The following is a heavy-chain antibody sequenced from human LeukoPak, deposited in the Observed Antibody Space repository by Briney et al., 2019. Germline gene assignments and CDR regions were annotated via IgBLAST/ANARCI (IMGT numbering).Heavy chain of an antibody. V-gene: IGHV3-48*02. CDR1: GFTFSGNG. CDR2: ITSKNNGM. Sequence: PGGSLRLSCAASGFTFSGNGMNWVRHAPGKGLEWVSYITSKNNGMYYADSVKGRFTISRDNAKNSLDLQMNSLRDEDTAVYYCARDSYGSPDYWGQGTLVTVSS. CDR3: ARDSYGSPDY. D-gene: IGHD2-15*01. J-gene: IGHJ4*02.